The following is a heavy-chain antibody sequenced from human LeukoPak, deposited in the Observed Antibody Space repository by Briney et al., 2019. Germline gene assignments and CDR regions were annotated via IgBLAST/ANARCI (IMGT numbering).Heavy chain of an antibody. D-gene: IGHD3-10*02. V-gene: IGHV3-48*03. CDR2: ISSSGGTI. Sequence: GGSLRLSCIGSGFTFSHYEMNWVRQAPGKGLEWVSYISSSGGTIYYADSVEGRFTISRDNAKNSLYLQVNSLRAEDTAVYYCARADVGPFDPWGQGTLATVSS. CDR1: GFTFSHYE. CDR3: ARADVGPFDP. J-gene: IGHJ5*02.